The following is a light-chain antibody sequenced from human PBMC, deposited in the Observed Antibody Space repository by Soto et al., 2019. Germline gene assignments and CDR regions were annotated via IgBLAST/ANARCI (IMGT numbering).Light chain of an antibody. CDR1: RSVGSY. CDR2: DAS. CDR3: QKRSDWRFT. Sequence: EIVLTQSPATLSLSPGERATLSCRASRSVGSYLAWYQHKPGQAPRLLIYDASNRATGVPARFSGSGSGTDFTLTISSLEPEDFGVYYCQKRSDWRFTFGPGTKVDIK. J-gene: IGKJ3*01. V-gene: IGKV3-11*01.